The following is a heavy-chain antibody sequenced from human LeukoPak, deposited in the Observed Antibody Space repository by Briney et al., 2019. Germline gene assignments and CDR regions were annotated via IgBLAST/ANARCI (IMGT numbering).Heavy chain of an antibody. Sequence: PGGSLRLSCAASGFTFSSYGMHWVRQAPGKGLEWVAFIRYDGSNKYYADSVKGRFTISRDNAKNSLYLQMNSLRAEDTAVYYCARVDRPGEGNTLVAEYYFDYWGQGTLVTVSS. D-gene: IGHD5-12*01. J-gene: IGHJ4*02. CDR3: ARVDRPGEGNTLVAEYYFDY. CDR2: IRYDGSNK. CDR1: GFTFSSYG. V-gene: IGHV3-30*02.